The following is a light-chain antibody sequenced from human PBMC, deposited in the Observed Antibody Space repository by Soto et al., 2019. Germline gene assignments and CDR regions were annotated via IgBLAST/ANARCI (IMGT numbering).Light chain of an antibody. J-gene: IGKJ1*01. Sequence: EIVMTQSPATLSVSPGERATLSCRASQSVSSNLGWYQQKAGQAPRLLIHGASTRAAGIPARFSGSGSGTEFTLTISSLQSEDFAVYYCQQYHNWRTFGQGTKVEIK. CDR3: QQYHNWRT. CDR1: QSVSSN. CDR2: GAS. V-gene: IGKV3-15*01.